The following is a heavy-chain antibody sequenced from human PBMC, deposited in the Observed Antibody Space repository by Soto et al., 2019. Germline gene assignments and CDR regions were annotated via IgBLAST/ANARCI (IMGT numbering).Heavy chain of an antibody. Sequence: QVQLVQSGAEVKKPGASVKVSCKASGYTFTSYGISWVRQAPRQGLEWMGWISAYNGNTNYAQKLQGRVTMTTDTSTSTAYMELRSLRSDDTAVYYCARVAAGTPYYYYGMDVWGQGTTVTVSS. J-gene: IGHJ6*02. CDR2: ISAYNGNT. CDR1: GYTFTSYG. D-gene: IGHD6-13*01. CDR3: ARVAAGTPYYYYGMDV. V-gene: IGHV1-18*01.